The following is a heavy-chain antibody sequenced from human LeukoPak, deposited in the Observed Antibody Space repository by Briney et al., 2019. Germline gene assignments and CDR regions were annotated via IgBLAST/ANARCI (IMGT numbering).Heavy chain of an antibody. D-gene: IGHD3-16*01. CDR2: IYSGDSHT. CDR3: ASARHGDHVWDY. V-gene: IGHV5-51*01. J-gene: IGHJ4*02. Sequence: GESLKISCKGSGYSFTSYWIGWVRQMPGKGLEWMGIIYSGDSHTKYSPSFQGRVTISADKSISTAYLQWSSLEASDTAMYYCASARHGDHVWDYWGQGTLVTVSS. CDR1: GYSFTSYW.